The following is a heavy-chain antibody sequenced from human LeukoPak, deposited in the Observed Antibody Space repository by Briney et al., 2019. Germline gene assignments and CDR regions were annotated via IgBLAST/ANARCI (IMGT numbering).Heavy chain of an antibody. Sequence: EASVKVSCKASGGTFSSYAISWVRQAPGQGLEWMGGIIPIFGTANYAQKFQGRVTITTDESTSTAYMELSSLRSEDTAVYYCARAAADYYASSGYYYFDYWGQGTLVTVSS. V-gene: IGHV1-69*05. CDR3: ARAAADYYASSGYYYFDY. CDR1: GGTFSSYA. J-gene: IGHJ4*02. CDR2: IIPIFGTA. D-gene: IGHD3-22*01.